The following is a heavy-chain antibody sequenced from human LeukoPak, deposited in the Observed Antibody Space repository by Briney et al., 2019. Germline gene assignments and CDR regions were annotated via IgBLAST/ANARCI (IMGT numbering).Heavy chain of an antibody. CDR1: GFTFSSYW. V-gene: IGHV3-74*01. CDR3: AREVGDGYKPGNFGY. CDR2: INTDGSST. D-gene: IGHD5-24*01. Sequence: GGSLRLSCAASGFTFSSYWMHWVRQAPGKGLVWVSRINTDGSSTSYADSVKGRFTISRDNAKNTLYLQMNSLRAEDTAVYYCAREVGDGYKPGNFGYWGQGTLVTVSS. J-gene: IGHJ4*02.